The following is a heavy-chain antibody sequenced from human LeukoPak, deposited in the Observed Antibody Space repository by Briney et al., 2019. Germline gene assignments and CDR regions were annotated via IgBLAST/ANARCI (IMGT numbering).Heavy chain of an antibody. J-gene: IGHJ4*02. D-gene: IGHD3-10*01. Sequence: SETLSLTCAVYGGSFSGYYWSWIRQPPGKGLEWIGEINHSGSTNYNPSLKSRVTISVDTSKNQFPLKLSSVTAADTAVYYCARLLIWFGESRFDYWGQGTLVTVSS. V-gene: IGHV4-34*01. CDR1: GGSFSGYY. CDR2: INHSGST. CDR3: ARLLIWFGESRFDY.